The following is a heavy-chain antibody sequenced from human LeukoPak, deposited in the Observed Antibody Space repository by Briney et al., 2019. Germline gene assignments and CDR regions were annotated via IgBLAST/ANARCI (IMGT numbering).Heavy chain of an antibody. CDR3: ARGAGTSPIYY. V-gene: IGHV1-69*05. CDR1: GGTISSHA. J-gene: IGHJ4*02. Sequence: ASVKVSCKASGGTISSHAISWVRQAPGQGLEWMGGIIPIFGAAKYAQKFQGRVTITTDESTSTAYMEPSSLTTEDTAVYYCARGAGTSPIYYWGQGTLVTVSS. D-gene: IGHD1-7*01. CDR2: IIPIFGAA.